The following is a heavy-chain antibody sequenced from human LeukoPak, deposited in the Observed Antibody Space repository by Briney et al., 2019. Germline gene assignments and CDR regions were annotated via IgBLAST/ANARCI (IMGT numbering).Heavy chain of an antibody. CDR2: IMPNGDYI. CDR3: ARDRLEQQLALGWGNWFDP. J-gene: IGHJ5*02. D-gene: IGHD6-13*01. CDR1: GFIFSRYT. Sequence: PGGSLRLSCAASGFIFSRYTMNWVRQAPGKGLEWVSSIMPNGDYIYYADSMKGRFTISRDNAKDSLYLQMNSLRAEDTAVYYCARDRLEQQLALGWGNWFDPWGQGTLVTVSS. V-gene: IGHV3-21*01.